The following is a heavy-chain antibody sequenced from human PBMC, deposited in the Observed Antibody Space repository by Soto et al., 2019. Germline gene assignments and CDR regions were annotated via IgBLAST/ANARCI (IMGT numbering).Heavy chain of an antibody. CDR3: ARDSRYCSSTSCYPSYYMDV. CDR1: GYTFTSYY. V-gene: IGHV1-46*03. Sequence: ASVKVSCKASGYTFTSYYMHWVRQAPGQGLEWMGIINPSGGSTSYAQKFQGRVTMTRDTSTSTVYMELSSLRSEDTAVYYCARDSRYCSSTSCYPSYYMDVWGKGTTVTVPS. CDR2: INPSGGST. D-gene: IGHD2-2*01. J-gene: IGHJ6*03.